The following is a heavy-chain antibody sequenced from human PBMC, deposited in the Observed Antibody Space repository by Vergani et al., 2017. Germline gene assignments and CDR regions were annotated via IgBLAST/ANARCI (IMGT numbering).Heavy chain of an antibody. D-gene: IGHD6-6*01. V-gene: IGHV3-23*01. Sequence: EVQLLESGGGLVQPGGSLRLSCAASGFTFSSYAMSWVRQAPGKGLEWVSAISGSGGSTYYADSVKGRSTISRDNAKNSLYLQMNSLRAEDTAVYYCARDRPSSLHSSLLDYWGQGTLVTVSS. J-gene: IGHJ4*02. CDR3: ARDRPSSLHSSLLDY. CDR2: ISGSGGST. CDR1: GFTFSSYA.